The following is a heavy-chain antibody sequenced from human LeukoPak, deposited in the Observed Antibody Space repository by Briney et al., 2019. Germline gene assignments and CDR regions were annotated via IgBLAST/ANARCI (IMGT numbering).Heavy chain of an antibody. J-gene: IGHJ4*02. CDR3: ARGSYYAPYSFDY. CDR1: GFTFSTYR. D-gene: IGHD1-26*01. V-gene: IGHV3-48*02. Sequence: GGALRLSRAASGFTFSTYRMHWVRPAPGKGLEGLSYISSGSNTIFYPDSVKGRFPISRDNAKNSLFLQVHSLRDEDTAVYYCARGSYYAPYSFDYWGQGTLVTVSS. CDR2: ISSGSNTI.